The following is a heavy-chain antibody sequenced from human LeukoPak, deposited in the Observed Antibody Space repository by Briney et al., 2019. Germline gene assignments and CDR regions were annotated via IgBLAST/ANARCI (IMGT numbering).Heavy chain of an antibody. CDR3: ARGMSATSGYLELEY. V-gene: IGHV3-23*01. CDR1: GFTFSSYA. CDR2: ISGSGGNT. D-gene: IGHD3-22*01. J-gene: IGHJ4*02. Sequence: GGSLRLSCAASGFTFSSYAMSWVRQSPGKGVEWVSAISGSGGNTYSADSVKGRCTISRDNSLQTLFLHMNSLRAEDTAVYYCARGMSATSGYLELEYWGQGALVTVST.